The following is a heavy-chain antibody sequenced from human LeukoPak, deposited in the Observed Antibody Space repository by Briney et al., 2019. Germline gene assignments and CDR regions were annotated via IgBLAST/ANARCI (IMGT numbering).Heavy chain of an antibody. CDR1: GDSVSRSDSY. J-gene: IGHJ6*03. CDR2: INHSGST. CDR3: ARGDCSGGSCYWTCYYYYMDV. Sequence: SETLSLTCSVSGDSVSRSDSYWDWIRQPPGKGLEWIGEINHSGSTNYNPSLKSRVTISVDTSKNQFSLKLSSVTAADTAVYYCARGDCSGGSCYWTCYYYYMDVWGKGTTVTVSS. V-gene: IGHV4-39*07. D-gene: IGHD2-15*01.